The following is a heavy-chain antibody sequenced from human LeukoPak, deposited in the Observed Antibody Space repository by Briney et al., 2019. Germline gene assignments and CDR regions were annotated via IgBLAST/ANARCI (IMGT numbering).Heavy chain of an antibody. CDR2: IGPTGFDR. Sequence: GGSLRLSCTTSGLTFSTSGFNWVRQAPGKGLEWVASIGPTGFDRYHADSIKGRFTISRDNANNFLYLQMDSLRAEDTAVYYCATETNGRHYDYWGQGTLFTVSS. CDR1: GLTFSTSG. D-gene: IGHD1-14*01. V-gene: IGHV3-21*06. J-gene: IGHJ4*02. CDR3: ATETNGRHYDY.